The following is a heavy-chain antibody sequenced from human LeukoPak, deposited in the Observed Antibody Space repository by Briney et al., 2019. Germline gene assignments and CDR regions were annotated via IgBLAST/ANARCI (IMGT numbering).Heavy chain of an antibody. CDR2: IYYSGST. CDR3: ARVTGYMIEDYFDY. V-gene: IGHV4-59*01. Sequence: PSETLSLTCTVSGGSISSYYWSWIRQPPGKGLEWIGYIYYSGSTNYKPALKSRGTISVETSKNQFSLKLRSVPAADTAVYYCARVTGYMIEDYFDYWGQGTLVTVSS. J-gene: IGHJ4*02. D-gene: IGHD3-22*01. CDR1: GGSISSYY.